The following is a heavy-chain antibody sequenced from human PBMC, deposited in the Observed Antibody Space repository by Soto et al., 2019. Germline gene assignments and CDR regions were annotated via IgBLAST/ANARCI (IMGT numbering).Heavy chain of an antibody. CDR2: TSFSGYT. J-gene: IGHJ4*02. CDR3: VRGGNPYHYATSGPGTFDK. CDR1: GDSVSSGDSY. D-gene: IGHD1-26*01. V-gene: IGHV4-30-4*01. Sequence: QVQLQESGPGLVKPSQTLSLTCSVSGDSVSSGDSYWSWIRQPPGKALEWIGYTSFSGYTSYSPSLKSRVTISVCMSKSQFSLRLTSVTAADTAVYYCVRGGNPYHYATSGPGTFDKWGQGTLVSVSS.